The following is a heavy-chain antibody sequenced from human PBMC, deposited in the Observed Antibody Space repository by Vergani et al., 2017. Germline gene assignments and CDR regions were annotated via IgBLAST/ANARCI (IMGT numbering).Heavy chain of an antibody. V-gene: IGHV4-34*01. CDR1: GGSFSGYY. J-gene: IGHJ4*02. D-gene: IGHD2-8*01. CDR2: INHSGST. Sequence: QVQLQESGPGLVKPSETLSLTCAVYGGSFSGYYWSWIRQPPGKGLEWIGEINHSGSTNYNPSLKSRVTISVDTSKNQFSLKLSSVTAADTAVYYCARMDCTNGVCYGFDYWGQGTLVTVSS. CDR3: ARMDCTNGVCYGFDY.